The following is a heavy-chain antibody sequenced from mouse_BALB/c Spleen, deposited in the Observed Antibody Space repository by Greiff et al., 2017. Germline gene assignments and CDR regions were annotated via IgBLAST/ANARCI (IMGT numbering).Heavy chain of an antibody. V-gene: IGHV4-1*02. D-gene: IGHD1-1*01. CDR2: INPDSSTI. CDR1: GFDFSRYW. J-gene: IGHJ1*01. Sequence: EVKLVESGGGLVQPGGSLKLSCAASGFDFSRYWMSWVRQAPGKGLEWIGEINPDSSTINYTPTLKDKFIISRDNAKNTLYLQMSKVRSEDTALCYCARPDFGSSDDWYLEVWGAGTTVTVSS. CDR3: ARPDFGSSDDWYLEV.